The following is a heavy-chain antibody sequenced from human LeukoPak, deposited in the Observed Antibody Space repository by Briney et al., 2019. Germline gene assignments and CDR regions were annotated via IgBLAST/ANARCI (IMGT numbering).Heavy chain of an antibody. CDR3: AKDPGGSYHFDY. CDR1: GFTFSSYA. V-gene: IGHV3-23*01. D-gene: IGHD1-26*01. J-gene: IGHJ4*02. Sequence: GGSLRLSCAASGFTFSSYAMSWVRQAPGKGLKWVSTISDNGAGTYYADSVKGRFTISRDNSKNTLYLQMNSLRAEDTAVYYCAKDPGGSYHFDYWGQGTQVTVSS. CDR2: ISDNGAGT.